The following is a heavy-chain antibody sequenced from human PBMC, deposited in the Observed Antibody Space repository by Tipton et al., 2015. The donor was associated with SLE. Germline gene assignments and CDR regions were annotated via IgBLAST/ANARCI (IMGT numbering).Heavy chain of an antibody. V-gene: IGHV3-7*01. CDR2: IKQDGSEK. CDR3: AARGNYLHY. J-gene: IGHJ4*02. Sequence: SLRLSCAASGFTFSDFYMSWIRQSPGKGLEWLANIKQDGSEKNYVDSVKGRFTISRDNAKRSLYLQMNSLRVEDTAVYYCAARGNYLHYWGQGTLVTVSS. CDR1: GFTFSDFY.